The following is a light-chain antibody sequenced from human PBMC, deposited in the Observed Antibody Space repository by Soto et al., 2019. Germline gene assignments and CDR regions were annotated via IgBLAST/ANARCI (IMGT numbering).Light chain of an antibody. CDR2: GAS. CDR3: QQYGSSHT. J-gene: IGKJ2*01. CDR1: PSVSSSY. Sequence: EIVLTQSPGTLSLSPGERTALSCRASPSVSSSYLAWYQQKPGQAPRLLIYGASSRATGIPDRFSGSWSGTDFTLTISRLEPEDFAVYYCQQYGSSHTFGQGTKLEIK. V-gene: IGKV3-20*01.